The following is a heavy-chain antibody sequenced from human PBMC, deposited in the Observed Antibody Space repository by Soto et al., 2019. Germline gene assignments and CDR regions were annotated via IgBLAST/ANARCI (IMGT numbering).Heavy chain of an antibody. CDR3: AIDPIIGYQTPGWSDS. Sequence: GASVKVSCKASGYTFTSYGISWVRQAPGQGLEWMGWISAYNGNTNYAQKLQGRVTMTTDTSTSTAYMELRSLRSDDTAVYYCAIDPIIGYQTPGWSDSWGQALLVTRS. CDR1: GYTFTSYG. J-gene: IGHJ5*01. CDR2: ISAYNGNT. D-gene: IGHD3-22*01. V-gene: IGHV1-18*01.